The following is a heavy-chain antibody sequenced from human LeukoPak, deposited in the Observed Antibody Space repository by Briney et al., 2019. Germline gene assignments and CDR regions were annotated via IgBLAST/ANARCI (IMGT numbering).Heavy chain of an antibody. Sequence: GGSLRLSCPASGFTFSSYAIHWVRQAPGKGLEYVSAISSNGGRTYYADSVKGRFTISRDNSKNTLHLQMSSLRAEDTAVYYCVKDSRWDRGFFDYWGQGTLVTVSS. CDR3: VKDSRWDRGFFDY. CDR2: ISSNGGRT. D-gene: IGHD1-26*01. CDR1: GFTFSSYA. V-gene: IGHV3-64D*09. J-gene: IGHJ4*02.